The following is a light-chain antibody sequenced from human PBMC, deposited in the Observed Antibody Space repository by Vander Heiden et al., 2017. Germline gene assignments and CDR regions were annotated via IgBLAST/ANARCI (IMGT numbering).Light chain of an antibody. CDR1: QGISSD. J-gene: IGKJ1*01. Sequence: AIRMTQSPSSFPASTGDRVTITCRASQGISSDLAWYQQKPGKAPKLLIYAASTLQSGVPSRFSGCASGTDFTLTISCLQSEDLATYYCPQDDSYPQTFGQGTKVEIK. CDR2: AAS. V-gene: IGKV1-8*01. CDR3: PQDDSYPQT.